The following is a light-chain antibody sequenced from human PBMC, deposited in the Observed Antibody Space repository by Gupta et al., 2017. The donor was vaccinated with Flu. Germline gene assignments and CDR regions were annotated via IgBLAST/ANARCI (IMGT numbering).Light chain of an antibody. CDR3: QQYYTSPVG. Sequence: NCKSSQSVLHSTDYRNYLAWYQQKPGQPPKMLIYWASTRESGAPKRFSGGGSGTVFTLTISSMQAEDVAVYYCQQYYTSPVGFGQGTKVEIK. V-gene: IGKV4-1*01. CDR1: QSVLHSTDYRNY. J-gene: IGKJ1*01. CDR2: WAS.